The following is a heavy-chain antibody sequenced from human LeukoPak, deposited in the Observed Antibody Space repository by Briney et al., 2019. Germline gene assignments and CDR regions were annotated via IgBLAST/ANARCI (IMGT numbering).Heavy chain of an antibody. CDR2: ISSSSSYI. J-gene: IGHJ4*02. CDR1: GFTFSNYW. V-gene: IGHV3-21*01. D-gene: IGHD6-19*01. CDR3: AREWGIAVIDY. Sequence: PGGSLRLSCAASGFTFSNYWMSWVRQAPGKGLEWVSSISSSSSYIYYADSVKGRFTISRDNAKNSLYLQMNSLRAEDTAVYYCAREWGIAVIDYWGQGTLVTVSS.